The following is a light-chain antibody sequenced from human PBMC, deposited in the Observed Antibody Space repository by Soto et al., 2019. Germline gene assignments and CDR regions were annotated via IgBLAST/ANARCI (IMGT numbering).Light chain of an antibody. CDR1: SSDVGGYNT. CDR3: GSYGGSDSVL. Sequence: QSALTQPPSASGSPGQSVTISCTGTSSDVGGYNTVSWYQQHPGKAPKLLIYAVSQRPSGVPDRFSGSKSGNTASLTVSGRPAEDEADYYSGSYGGSDSVLFREGTTLNVL. V-gene: IGLV2-8*01. CDR2: AVS. J-gene: IGLJ2*01.